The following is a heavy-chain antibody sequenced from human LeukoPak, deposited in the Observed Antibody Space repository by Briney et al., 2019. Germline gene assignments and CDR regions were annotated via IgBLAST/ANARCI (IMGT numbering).Heavy chain of an antibody. CDR2: IYSGGST. CDR1: GFTVSSNY. D-gene: IGHD3-3*01. V-gene: IGHV3-66*01. Sequence: GGSLRLSCAASGFTVSSNYMSWVRQAPGKGLEWVSIIYSGGSTYYADSVKGRFTSSRDNSKNTLYLQMNSMRAEDTAVYYCARSCDFWSGSLSYWGQGTLVTVSS. CDR3: ARSCDFWSGSLSY. J-gene: IGHJ4*02.